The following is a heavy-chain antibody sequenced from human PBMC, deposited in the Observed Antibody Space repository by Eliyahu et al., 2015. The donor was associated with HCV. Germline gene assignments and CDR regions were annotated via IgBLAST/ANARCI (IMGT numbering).Heavy chain of an antibody. CDR2: VNPDSGDT. CDR3: AKIKLSGGSSGFES. J-gene: IGHJ5*01. CDR1: GYIFTLFY. D-gene: IGHD2-15*01. Sequence: QVQLVQSGAEVKRPGASVKVSCKTSGYIFTLFYMHWVRQAPGQGLEWMGWVNPDSGDTNYAQKFQGRVTVTRDTSINTAYMEVNRLTSDDTAVYYCAKIKLSGGSSGFESWGQGTLVTVSS. V-gene: IGHV1-2*02.